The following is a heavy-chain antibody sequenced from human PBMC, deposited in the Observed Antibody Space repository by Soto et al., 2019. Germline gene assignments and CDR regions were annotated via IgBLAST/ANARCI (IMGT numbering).Heavy chain of an antibody. CDR1: GYTFTSYC. CDR2: FSAYNGNT. D-gene: IGHD6-6*01. V-gene: IGHV1-18*01. Sequence: ASVKVSCKASGYTFTSYCISWVRQAPGQGLEWMGWFSAYNGNTNYAQNLQGRVSMTTDTSTSTAYMELRSLRSDDTAVYYCARGVYYYYGMDVCGQGTTGTVSS. CDR3: ARGVYYYYGMDV. J-gene: IGHJ6*02.